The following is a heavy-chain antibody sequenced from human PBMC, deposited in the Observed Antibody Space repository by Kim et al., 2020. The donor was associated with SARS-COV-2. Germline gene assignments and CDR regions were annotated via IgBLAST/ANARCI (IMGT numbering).Heavy chain of an antibody. J-gene: IGHJ5*02. V-gene: IGHV3-21*01. CDR3: ARDGLRGLGSSMIVVMNWFDP. Sequence: GGSLRLSCAASGFTFSSYSMNWVRQAPGKGLEWVSSISSSSSYIYYADSVKGRFTISRDNAKNSLYLQMNSLRAEDTAVYYCARDGLRGLGSSMIVVMNWFDPWGQGTLVTVSS. D-gene: IGHD3-22*01. CDR2: ISSSSSYI. CDR1: GFTFSSYS.